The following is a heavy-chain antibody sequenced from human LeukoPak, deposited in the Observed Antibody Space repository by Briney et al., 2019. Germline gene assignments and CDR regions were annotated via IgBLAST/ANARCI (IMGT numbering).Heavy chain of an antibody. CDR2: TKSKTDGGTT. V-gene: IGHV3-15*01. CDR1: GFTFHNFA. Sequence: GGSLRLSCAASGFTFHNFAMSWVRQAPGKGLEWVGRTKSKTDGGTTDYAAPVKGRFTISRDDSRNTLYLQMNSLKTEDTAVYYCTSTGAFDIWGQGTMVTVSS. J-gene: IGHJ3*02. CDR3: TSTGAFDI.